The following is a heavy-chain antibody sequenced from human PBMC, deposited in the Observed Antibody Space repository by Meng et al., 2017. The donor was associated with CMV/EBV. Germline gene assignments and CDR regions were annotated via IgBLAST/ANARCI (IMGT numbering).Heavy chain of an antibody. D-gene: IGHD3-22*01. J-gene: IGHJ4*02. Sequence: GGSLRLSCGASGFTFSSYAMSWVRQAPGKGLEWVSAISGSGGSTYYADSVKGRFTISRDNSKNTLYLQMNSLRAEDTAVYYCAKGNMYYYDSSGSKGYFDYWGQGTLVTVSS. CDR3: AKGNMYYYDSSGSKGYFDY. CDR1: GFTFSSYA. V-gene: IGHV3-23*01. CDR2: ISGSGGST.